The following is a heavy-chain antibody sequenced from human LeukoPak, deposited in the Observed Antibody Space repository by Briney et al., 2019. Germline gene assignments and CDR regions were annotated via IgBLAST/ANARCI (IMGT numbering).Heavy chain of an antibody. V-gene: IGHV3-48*03. D-gene: IGHD1-26*01. J-gene: IGHJ4*02. CDR2: ISSSGDTI. CDR1: GFTLSSYE. CDR3: AKAHSGSYYGSFLDY. Sequence: GGSLRLSCAASGFTLSSYEMNWVRQAPGKGLEWVSYISSSGDTIYYADSVKGRFTISRDNAKNSLYLQMNSLRAEDMALYYCAKAHSGSYYGSFLDYWGQGTLVTVSS.